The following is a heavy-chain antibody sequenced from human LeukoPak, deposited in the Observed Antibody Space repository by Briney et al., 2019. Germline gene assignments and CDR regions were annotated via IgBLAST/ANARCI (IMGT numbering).Heavy chain of an antibody. CDR2: ISAYNGNT. D-gene: IGHD2-15*01. CDR1: GYTVTSYG. J-gene: IGHJ4*02. V-gene: IGHV1-18*01. CDR3: GREVRYCSGGSCYLLADY. Sequence: ASVTVSCQASGYTVTSYGISWVRQAPGQGLEGMGWISAYNGNTNYAQKLQGRVTMTTDTSTSTAYMELRSLRSDETAVYYCGREVRYCSGGSCYLLADYWGQGTLVTVPS.